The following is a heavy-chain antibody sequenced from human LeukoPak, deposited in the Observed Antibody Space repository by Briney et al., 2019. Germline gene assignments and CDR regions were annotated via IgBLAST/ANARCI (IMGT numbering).Heavy chain of an antibody. Sequence: GGSLRLSCAASGFTFSSYWMSWVRQAPGKGLEWVANIKQDGSEKYYVDSVKGRFTISRDNSKNTLYLQMNSLRAEDTAVYYCATLNYGPYYFDYWGQGTLVTVSS. V-gene: IGHV3-7*03. CDR2: IKQDGSEK. D-gene: IGHD3-10*01. CDR1: GFTFSSYW. CDR3: ATLNYGPYYFDY. J-gene: IGHJ4*02.